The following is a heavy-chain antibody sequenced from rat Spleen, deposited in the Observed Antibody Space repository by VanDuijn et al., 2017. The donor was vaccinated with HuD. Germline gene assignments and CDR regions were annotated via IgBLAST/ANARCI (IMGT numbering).Heavy chain of an antibody. J-gene: IGHJ2*01. CDR1: GFTFSNYD. Sequence: EVQLVESAGGLVQPGRSLKLSCAASGFTFSNYDMAWVSQAPKKGLEWVASITYDAFSTNYRDSVKGRFTLSRDDAKSTLFLQMDSLRSEDTATYYCARLSYYYDGYFDYWGQGVMVTVSS. V-gene: IGHV5-17*01. CDR3: ARLSYYYDGYFDY. CDR2: ITYDAFST. D-gene: IGHD1-12*03.